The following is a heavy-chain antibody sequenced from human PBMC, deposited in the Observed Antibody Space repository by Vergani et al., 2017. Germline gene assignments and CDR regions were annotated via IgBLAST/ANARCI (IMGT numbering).Heavy chain of an antibody. CDR1: GGSVSSGSYY. CDR2: IYYSGST. J-gene: IGHJ4*02. V-gene: IGHV4-61*10. CDR3: ASLTLYCSSTSCYSNYFDY. Sequence: QVQLQESGPGLVKPSETLSLTCTVSGGSVSSGSYYWSWIRQPAGKGLEWIWYIYYSGSTNYNPSLKSRVTISVDTSKNQFSLKLSSVTAADTAVYYCASLTLYCSSTSCYSNYFDYWGQGTLVTVSS. D-gene: IGHD2-2*01.